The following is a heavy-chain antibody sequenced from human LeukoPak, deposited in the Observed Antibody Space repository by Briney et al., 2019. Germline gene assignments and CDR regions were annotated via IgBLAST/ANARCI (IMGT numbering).Heavy chain of an antibody. Sequence: PGGSLRLSCAASGFTFSSYAMHWVRQAPGKGXXXXXXXXXDGSNKYYADSVKGRFTISRDNSKNTLYLQMNSLRAEDTAVYYCARVQSTMVRGVTPLNYWGQGTLVTVSS. CDR1: GFTFSSYA. CDR2: XXXDGSNK. D-gene: IGHD3-10*01. CDR3: ARVQSTMVRGVTPLNY. J-gene: IGHJ4*02. V-gene: IGHV3-30*01.